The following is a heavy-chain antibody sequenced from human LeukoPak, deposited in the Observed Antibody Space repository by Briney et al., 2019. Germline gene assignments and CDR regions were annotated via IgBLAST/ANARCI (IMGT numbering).Heavy chain of an antibody. CDR3: AKVPILPAAHFDS. CDR2: IGSSGTST. V-gene: IGHV3-23*05. Sequence: GGPVSLLCGAWGFPLCSYWVHGARQARGKGGVGVSAIGSSGTSTFYADSVKGRFTITRDNSKNTLYLQMNSLRALDTAFYYCAKVPILPAAHFDSWGQGTLVTVSS. J-gene: IGHJ4*02. CDR1: GFPLCSYW. D-gene: IGHD2-2*01.